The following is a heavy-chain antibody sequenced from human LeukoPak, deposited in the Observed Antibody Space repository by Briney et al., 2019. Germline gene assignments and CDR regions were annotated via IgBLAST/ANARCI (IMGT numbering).Heavy chain of an antibody. CDR2: ISSSSSYI. Sequence: GGSLRPSRAASGFTLTSYSMDWVRQAPGKRLECVSSISSSSSYIYYTDSVKGRFTISRDNAKNSLYLQRHSLRPEDTPLFYCASNYASSGSHFDYWGQGTLVTVSS. CDR3: ASNYASSGSHFDY. D-gene: IGHD3-22*01. CDR1: GFTLTSYS. J-gene: IGHJ4*02. V-gene: IGHV3-21*01.